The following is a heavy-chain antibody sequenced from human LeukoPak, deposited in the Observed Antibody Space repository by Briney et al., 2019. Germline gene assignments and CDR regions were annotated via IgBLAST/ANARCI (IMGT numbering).Heavy chain of an antibody. CDR1: GYTFTSYG. J-gene: IGHJ4*02. CDR2: ISAYNGNT. V-gene: IGHV1-18*01. Sequence: GASVKVSCKASGYTFTSYGIIWVRQAPGQGLEWMGWISAYNGNTNYAQKLQGRVTMTTDTSTSTAYMELRSLRSDDTAVYYCARTWYDFWSGSRPPFPGSVDYWGQGTLVTVSS. CDR3: ARTWYDFWSGSRPPFPGSVDY. D-gene: IGHD3-3*01.